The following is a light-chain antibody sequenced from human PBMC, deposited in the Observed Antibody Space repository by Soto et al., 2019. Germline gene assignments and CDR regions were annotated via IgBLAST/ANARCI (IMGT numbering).Light chain of an antibody. CDR3: AAWDASLNGDV. J-gene: IGLJ1*01. Sequence: QSVLTQPPSASGTPGQRVTISCSTSSSNIGGNTVNWYQQLPGTAPKLLIYSYDQRHSGVPDRFSGSKSGTSASLSISGLQFEDEADYYCAAWDASLNGDVFGTGTKLTVL. CDR2: SYD. CDR1: SSNIGGNT. V-gene: IGLV1-44*01.